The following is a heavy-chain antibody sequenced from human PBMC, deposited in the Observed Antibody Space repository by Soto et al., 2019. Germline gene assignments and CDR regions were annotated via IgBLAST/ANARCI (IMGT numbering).Heavy chain of an antibody. Sequence: GALRLSCAASGITFSDYGMHWVRQAPGKGLEWVAGVWKDGSNRYYVDSVKGRFTISRDNSKNTLYLQMNRLRDEDTAVYYCAKVPRGSNFGYYNFWGQGTLVTVSS. CDR3: AKVPRGSNFGYYNF. V-gene: IGHV3-30*02. J-gene: IGHJ4*02. CDR1: GITFSDYG. CDR2: VWKDGSNR. D-gene: IGHD5-18*01.